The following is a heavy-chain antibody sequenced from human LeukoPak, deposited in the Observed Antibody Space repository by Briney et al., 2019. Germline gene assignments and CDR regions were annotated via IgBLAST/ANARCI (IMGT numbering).Heavy chain of an antibody. Sequence: GASVKVSCKASGYTFTGYYMHWVRQAPGQGLEWMGWMNPNSGNTGYAQKFQGRVTITRNTSISTAYMELSSLRSEDTAVYYCARGRSTNFWGQGTMVTVSS. CDR3: ARGRSTNF. D-gene: IGHD1-7*01. J-gene: IGHJ3*01. V-gene: IGHV1-8*03. CDR1: GYTFTGYY. CDR2: MNPNSGNT.